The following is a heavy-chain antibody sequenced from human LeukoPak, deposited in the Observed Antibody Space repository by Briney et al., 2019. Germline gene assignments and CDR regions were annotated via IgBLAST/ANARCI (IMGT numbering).Heavy chain of an antibody. CDR2: ISSSSSYI. CDR3: ARDGLERVVTATKYYYYYGMDV. D-gene: IGHD2-21*02. J-gene: IGHJ6*02. CDR1: GFTFSSYS. Sequence: GGSLRLSCAASGFTFSSYSMNWVRQAPGKGLEWVSSISSSSSYIYYADSVKGRFTISRDDAKNSLYLQMTSLRAEDTAVYYCARDGLERVVTATKYYYYYGMDVWGQGTTVTVSS. V-gene: IGHV3-21*01.